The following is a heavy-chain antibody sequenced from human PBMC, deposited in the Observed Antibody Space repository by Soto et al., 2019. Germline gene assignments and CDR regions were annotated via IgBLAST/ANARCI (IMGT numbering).Heavy chain of an antibody. V-gene: IGHV4-61*01. J-gene: IGHJ4*02. CDR1: GGSVSSGSYY. CDR3: ARHQIQLWTNFDY. Sequence: SETLSLTCTVSGGSVSSGSYYWSWIRQPPGKGLEWIGYIYYSGSTNYNPSLKSRVTISVDTSKNQFSLKLSSVTAADTAVYYCARHQIQLWTNFDYWGQGTLVTVSS. CDR2: IYYSGST. D-gene: IGHD5-18*01.